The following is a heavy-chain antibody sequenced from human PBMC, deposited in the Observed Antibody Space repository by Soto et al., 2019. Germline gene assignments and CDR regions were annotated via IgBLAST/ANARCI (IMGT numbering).Heavy chain of an antibody. CDR3: ARYTSSWYIDY. V-gene: IGHV6-1*01. Sequence: SQTLSRTCAIFGDSVSSNSVCSNWIRQSPSRGLECLGRTYYRSKWYSEYGASVRGRININADRSKNQVSLQLDSETPEDTAVYFCARYTSSWYIDYWGQGSQVTVSS. J-gene: IGHJ4*02. CDR2: TYYRSKWYS. CDR1: GDSVSSNSVC. D-gene: IGHD6-13*01.